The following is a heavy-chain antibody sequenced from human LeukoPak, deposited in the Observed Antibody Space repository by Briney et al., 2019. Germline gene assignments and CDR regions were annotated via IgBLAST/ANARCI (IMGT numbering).Heavy chain of an antibody. CDR2: IKQDVSEK. CDR3: AREVGHSGWYGVVAY. J-gene: IGHJ4*02. Sequence: PGGSLRLSCAASGFTFSSYWVSWVRRAPGKGLEWVANIKQDVSEKYYVDSVRGRFTISRDNDKNSLYMQTNSLRAEDTAVYYRAREVGHSGWYGVVAYWGQGTLVTVSS. D-gene: IGHD6-19*01. CDR1: GFTFSSYW. V-gene: IGHV3-7*01.